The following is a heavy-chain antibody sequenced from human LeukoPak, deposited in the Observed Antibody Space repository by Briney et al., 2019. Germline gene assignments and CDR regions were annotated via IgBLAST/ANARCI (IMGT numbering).Heavy chain of an antibody. CDR2: TNPNSGNT. J-gene: IGHJ3*01. CDR1: GYTFTSYD. V-gene: IGHV1-8*03. Sequence: ASVKVSCKASGYTFTSYDINWVRQATGQGLEWMGWTNPNSGNTGYAQNFQGRVTITWNTSISTAYMELSSLRSDDTAVYYCAREGFDVWGQGTMVTVSS. CDR3: AREGFDV.